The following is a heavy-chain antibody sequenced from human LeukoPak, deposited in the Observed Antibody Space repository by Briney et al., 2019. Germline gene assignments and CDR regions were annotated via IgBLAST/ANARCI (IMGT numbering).Heavy chain of an antibody. CDR2: IKDSGTT. V-gene: IGHV1-46*01. D-gene: IGHD3-16*01. CDR1: GYTFTSYG. Sequence: ASVKVSCKASGYTFTSYGISWVRQAPGQGLEWVGIIKDSGTTIYPQKFQGRVTMTRDTSTSTVYMEVSSLRSEDTAVYYCARESPHTFYFDYWGQGTLVTVSS. CDR3: ARESPHTFYFDY. J-gene: IGHJ4*02.